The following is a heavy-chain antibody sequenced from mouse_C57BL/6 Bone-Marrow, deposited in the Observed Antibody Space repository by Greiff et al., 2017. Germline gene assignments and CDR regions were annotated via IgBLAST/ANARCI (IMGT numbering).Heavy chain of an antibody. CDR2: IYPGSGNT. V-gene: IGHV1-76*01. CDR3: ARSNYGSWYFDV. Sequence: QVHVKQSGAELVRPGASVKLSCKASGYTFTDYYINWVKQRPGQGLEWIARIYPGSGNTYYNEKFKGKATLTAEKSSSTAYMQLSSLTSEDSAVYFCARSNYGSWYFDVWGTGTTVTVSS. J-gene: IGHJ1*03. CDR1: GYTFTDYY. D-gene: IGHD1-1*01.